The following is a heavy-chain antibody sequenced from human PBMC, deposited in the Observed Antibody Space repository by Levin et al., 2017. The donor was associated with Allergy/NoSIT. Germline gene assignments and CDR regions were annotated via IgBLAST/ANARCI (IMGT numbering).Heavy chain of an antibody. CDR2: ISAYNGYT. J-gene: IGHJ4*02. D-gene: IGHD6-19*01. Sequence: GESLKISCKASGYTFTSYGISWVRQAPGQGLEWMGWISAYNGYTNYAQKFQDRVTMTTDTSTNTAYMELRNLRSDDTAVYYCARCSGRFLSSGWPDNWGQGTLVIVSS. CDR3: ARCSGRFLSSGWPDN. V-gene: IGHV1-18*01. CDR1: GYTFTSYG.